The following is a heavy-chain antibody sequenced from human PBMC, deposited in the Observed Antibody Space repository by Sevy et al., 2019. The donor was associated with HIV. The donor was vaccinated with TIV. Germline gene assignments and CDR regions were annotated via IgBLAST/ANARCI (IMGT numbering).Heavy chain of an antibody. D-gene: IGHD1-26*01. CDR1: GFIFSNAW. CDR3: GYSEYGYYYDY. J-gene: IGHJ4*02. Sequence: GGSLRLSCGASGFIFSNAWMSWVRQAPGKGLEWVGRIKSKADGGTQDYAAPVKGTFTISRDDSINTLYLQMNSLRTDDTAVYYCGYSEYGYYYDYWGQGTLVTVSS. CDR2: IKSKADGGTQ. V-gene: IGHV3-15*01.